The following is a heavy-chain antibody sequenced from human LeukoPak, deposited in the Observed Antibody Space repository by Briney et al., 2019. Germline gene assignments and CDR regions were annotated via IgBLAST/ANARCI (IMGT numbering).Heavy chain of an antibody. CDR1: GFTFSSYA. D-gene: IGHD3-3*02. V-gene: IGHV3-23*01. CDR3: AKDLWSSAFFDY. J-gene: IGHJ4*01. CDR2: ISGSGGST. Sequence: GGSLRLSCAASGFTFSSYAMSWVRQAPGKGLGWVSAISGSGGSTYYADSVKGRFTISRDNSKNTLYLQMNSLRAEDTAVYCCAKDLWSSAFFDYWGHGTLVTVSS.